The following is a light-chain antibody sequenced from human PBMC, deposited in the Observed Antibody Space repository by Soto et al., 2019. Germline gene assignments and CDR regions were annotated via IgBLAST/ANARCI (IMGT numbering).Light chain of an antibody. CDR1: QSFSRY. CDR2: DPS. Sequence: EIVLTQSPATLYLSPGERATLSCRASQSFSRYLAWSQQKPGQAPRLLIYDPSNRTTRIPARFSGSGSGTDFTLTISSLERGECAVYYCQQRSNWRGTFGQGTKLEI. V-gene: IGKV3-11*01. CDR3: QQRSNWRGT. J-gene: IGKJ1*01.